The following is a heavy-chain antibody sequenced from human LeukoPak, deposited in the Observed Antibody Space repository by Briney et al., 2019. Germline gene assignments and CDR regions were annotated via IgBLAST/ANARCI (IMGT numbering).Heavy chain of an antibody. CDR3: ASGGNIVVVTAIDY. V-gene: IGHV3-7*01. D-gene: IGHD2-21*02. J-gene: IGHJ4*02. Sequence: GSLRLSCEASGFTFSSYWMTWVRQAPGKGLEWVANIKQDGSETYYVDSVKGRFTISRDNAKNSVYLQMNSLRADDTAVYFCASGGNIVVVTAIDYWGQGTLVTVSS. CDR1: GFTFSSYW. CDR2: IKQDGSET.